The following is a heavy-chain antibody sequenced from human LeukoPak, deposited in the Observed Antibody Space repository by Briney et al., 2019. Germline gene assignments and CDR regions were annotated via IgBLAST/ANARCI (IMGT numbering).Heavy chain of an antibody. CDR3: ARAVTYSSSAFDY. D-gene: IGHD6-13*01. V-gene: IGHV3-30-3*01. CDR2: ISYDGSNE. CDR1: EFTFDSYA. J-gene: IGHJ4*02. Sequence: PGTSLRLSCAASEFTFDSYAMHWVRQAPGKGLEWVAVISYDGSNEYYTDSVRGRFSISRDNSKNTLYLQMNSLRAEDTAVYYCARAVTYSSSAFDYWGQGTLVTVSS.